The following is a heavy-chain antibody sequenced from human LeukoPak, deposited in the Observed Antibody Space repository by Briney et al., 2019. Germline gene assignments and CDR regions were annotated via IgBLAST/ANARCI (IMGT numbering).Heavy chain of an antibody. CDR1: GFTFSTYW. V-gene: IGHV3-7*01. J-gene: IGHJ3*02. Sequence: GGSLRLSCAASGFTFSTYWMAWVRQAPGKGLEWVANIKYDGIETYYVDSVKGRFTISRDNAKNSLYLQMNSLRAEDTAVYYCARGGYSYFDIWGQGTMVTVSS. D-gene: IGHD5-18*01. CDR2: IKYDGIET. CDR3: ARGGYSYFDI.